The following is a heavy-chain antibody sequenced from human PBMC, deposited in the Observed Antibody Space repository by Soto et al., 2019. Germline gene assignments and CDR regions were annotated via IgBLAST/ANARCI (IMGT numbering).Heavy chain of an antibody. D-gene: IGHD2-21*01. CDR3: PGEVASGY. J-gene: IGHJ4*02. Sequence: QVQMAESGGGVGQPGRSLRLSCAASGFTFSRYGMHWVRQAPGKGLEWVAVISSDGSVKFYADSVKGRFTISRDNSKSTLDLQMDSLRVEDTAAYYCPGEVASGYWGQGTLVTVSS. V-gene: IGHV3-30*03. CDR2: ISSDGSVK. CDR1: GFTFSRYG.